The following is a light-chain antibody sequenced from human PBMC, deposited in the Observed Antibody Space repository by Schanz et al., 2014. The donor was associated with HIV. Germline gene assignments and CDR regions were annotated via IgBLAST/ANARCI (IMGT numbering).Light chain of an antibody. CDR1: SSDVGGYNS. Sequence: QSVLTQPRSVSGSPGQSVTISCTGTSSDVGGYNSVSWYQQHPVKAPKVMIYDVSKRPSGVPDRFSGSKSGNTASLNISGLQAEDEAEYFCSSYTTSKTHVFGSGTKLTVL. CDR3: SSYTTSKTHV. V-gene: IGLV2-11*01. CDR2: DVS. J-gene: IGLJ1*01.